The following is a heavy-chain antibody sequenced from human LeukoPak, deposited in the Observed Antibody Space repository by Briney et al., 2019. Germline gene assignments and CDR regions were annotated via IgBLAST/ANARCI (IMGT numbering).Heavy chain of an antibody. D-gene: IGHD2/OR15-2a*01. CDR1: GFTISSYA. Sequence: GGSLRLSCAASGFTISSYAMSWIRQAPGKGLEWVSAISISGDTTYYADSVKGRCTISRDTSKNTVYLEVSSLRVEDTAIYFCAKKIKVGTTTKCFQNWGQGTLVTGSS. CDR2: ISISGDTT. J-gene: IGHJ1*01. CDR3: AKKIKVGTTTKCFQN. V-gene: IGHV3-23*01.